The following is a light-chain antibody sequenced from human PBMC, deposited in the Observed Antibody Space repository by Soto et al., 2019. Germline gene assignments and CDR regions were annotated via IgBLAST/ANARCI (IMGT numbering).Light chain of an antibody. CDR3: SSFAGINHVV. V-gene: IGLV2-8*01. J-gene: IGLJ2*01. CDR1: SSDVGGYNY. CDR2: EVT. Sequence: QSALTQPPSASGSPGQSVTISCTGTSSDVGGYNYVSWYQQYPGKPPKLMIYEVTKRPSGVPDRFSGSKSGNTASLTVSGLQAEDEADYYCSSFAGINHVVFGGGTKLTVL.